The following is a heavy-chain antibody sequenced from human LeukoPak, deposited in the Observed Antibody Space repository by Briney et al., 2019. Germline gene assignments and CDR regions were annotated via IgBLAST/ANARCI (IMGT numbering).Heavy chain of an antibody. CDR3: ARLSKGRYFDYIFDY. Sequence: SETLSLICTVSNGSVSSTDYYWGWIRQPPGKRLEWIGNIYYSGSTYYNPSLRSRVTMPVDTSKNQFSLKMSSVTAADTAVYYCARLSKGRYFDYIFDYWGQGTLVTVSS. D-gene: IGHD3-9*01. CDR1: NGSVSSTDYY. J-gene: IGHJ4*02. CDR2: IYYSGST. V-gene: IGHV4-39*01.